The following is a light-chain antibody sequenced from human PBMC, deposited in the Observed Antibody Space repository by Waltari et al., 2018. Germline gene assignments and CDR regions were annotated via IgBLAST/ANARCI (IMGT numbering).Light chain of an antibody. V-gene: IGKV1-17*01. Sequence: DIQMTQSPSSLSASVGDTVTITCQASQDIGNNLNWYQQKPGKAPKLLIYRASSLQRGVPSRFSGSGSGTDFTLIISSLQPEDFATYYCQQGYSYPLTFGGGTKVEIK. CDR1: QDIGNN. CDR3: QQGYSYPLT. J-gene: IGKJ4*01. CDR2: RAS.